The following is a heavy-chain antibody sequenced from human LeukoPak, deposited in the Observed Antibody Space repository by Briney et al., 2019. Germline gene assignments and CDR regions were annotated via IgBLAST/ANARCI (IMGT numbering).Heavy chain of an antibody. V-gene: IGHV3-23*01. D-gene: IGHD6-13*01. CDR1: GFTFSSYA. CDR3: AKDRSIAAGDDAFDI. J-gene: IGHJ3*02. Sequence: PGGSLRLSCAASGFTFSSYAMNWVRQAPGKGLEWVSHISGSGISTYYADSVKDRFTISRDNSKNTLYLQMNSLRAEDTAVYYCAKDRSIAAGDDAFDIWGQGTMVTVSS. CDR2: ISGSGIST.